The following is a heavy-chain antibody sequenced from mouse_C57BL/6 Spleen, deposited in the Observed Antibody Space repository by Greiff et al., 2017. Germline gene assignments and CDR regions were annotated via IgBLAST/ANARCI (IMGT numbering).Heavy chain of an antibody. V-gene: IGHV1-64*01. CDR1: GYTFTSYW. CDR2: IHPNSGST. J-gene: IGHJ3*01. CDR3: AVERYYGPLFAY. D-gene: IGHD1-2*01. Sequence: VQLQQPGAELVKPGASVKLSCKASGYTFTSYWMHWVKQRPGQGLEWIGMIHPNSGSTNYNEKFKSKATLTVDKSSSTAYMQLSSLTSEDSAVYYCAVERYYGPLFAYWGQGTLVTVSA.